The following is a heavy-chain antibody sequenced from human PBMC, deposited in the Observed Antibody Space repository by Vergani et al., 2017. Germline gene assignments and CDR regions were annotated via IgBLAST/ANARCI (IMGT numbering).Heavy chain of an antibody. D-gene: IGHD2-8*01. CDR3: ASIPGTNGWFDP. J-gene: IGHJ5*02. Sequence: EVQLLESGGGLVQPGGSLRLSCAASGFTFSSYAMSWVRQAPGKGLEWVSAISGNGGSTYYADSVKGRFTISRDNSKNTLYLQMNSLRAEDTAVYYCASIPGTNGWFDPWGQGTLVTVSS. CDR1: GFTFSSYA. V-gene: IGHV3-23*01. CDR2: ISGNGGST.